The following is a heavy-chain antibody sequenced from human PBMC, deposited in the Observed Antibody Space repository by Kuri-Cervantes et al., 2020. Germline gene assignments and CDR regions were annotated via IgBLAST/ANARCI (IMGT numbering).Heavy chain of an antibody. J-gene: IGHJ3*02. D-gene: IGHD5-12*01. CDR3: AGEYRGLDAFDI. CDR1: GGSFSGYY. V-gene: IGHV4-34*01. Sequence: GSLRLSCAVYGGSFSGYYWSWIRQPPGKGLEWIGEINHSGSTNYNPSLKSRVTISVDTSKNQFSLKLSSVTAADTAVYYCAGEYRGLDAFDIWGQGTMVTVSS. CDR2: INHSGST.